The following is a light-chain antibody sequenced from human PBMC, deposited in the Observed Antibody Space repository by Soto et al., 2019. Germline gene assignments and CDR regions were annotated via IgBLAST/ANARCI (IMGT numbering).Light chain of an antibody. Sequence: EIVMTQSPATLSVSPGERATLSCRASQSVSSNLAWYQQKPGQAPRLLIYGASTRATGIPARFSGSGSGTEFTLTISSLQSEDFAVYYCQQYNNWLRGTFGQGTKLETK. CDR1: QSVSSN. V-gene: IGKV3-15*01. J-gene: IGKJ2*01. CDR2: GAS. CDR3: QQYNNWLRGT.